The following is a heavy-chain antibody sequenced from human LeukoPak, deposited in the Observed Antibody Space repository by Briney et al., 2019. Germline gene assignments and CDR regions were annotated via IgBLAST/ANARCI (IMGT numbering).Heavy chain of an antibody. Sequence: SETLSLTCTVSGGSISSSSYYWGWIRQPPGKGLEWIGSIYYSGSTNYNPSLKSRVTISVDTSKNQFSLKLSSVTAADTAVYYCALFGVAIYGMDVWGQGTTVTVSS. CDR1: GGSISSSSYY. CDR2: IYYSGST. J-gene: IGHJ6*02. V-gene: IGHV4-39*07. CDR3: ALFGVAIYGMDV. D-gene: IGHD3-3*01.